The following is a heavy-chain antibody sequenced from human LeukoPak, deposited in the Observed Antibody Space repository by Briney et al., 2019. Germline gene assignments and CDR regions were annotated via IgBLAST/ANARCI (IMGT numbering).Heavy chain of an antibody. J-gene: IGHJ1*01. D-gene: IGHD1-26*01. Sequence: PGGSLRLSCAASGFTFSSYSMNWVRQAPGKGLEWVSSISSSSSYIYYADSVKGRFTISRDNAKNSLYLQMNSLRAEDTAAYYCARVGAGATSFQHWGQGTLVTVSS. CDR1: GFTFSSYS. V-gene: IGHV3-21*01. CDR3: ARVGAGATSFQH. CDR2: ISSSSSYI.